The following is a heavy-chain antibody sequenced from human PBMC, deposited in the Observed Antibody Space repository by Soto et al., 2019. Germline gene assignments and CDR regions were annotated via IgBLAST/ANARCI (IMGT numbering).Heavy chain of an antibody. CDR2: IVRPFGTA. J-gene: IGHJ2*01. Sequence: QVQLVPSGAEVKKPGSSVKVSCKASGGTLNNFAVSWVRQAPGQGLEWMGGIVRPFGTANYAQKVQGRVTITSDESTSTVYMELRNLRSEDTAIYYCAISGNSRVYFDLWGRGTLVTV. CDR3: AISGNSRVYFDL. V-gene: IGHV1-69*01. D-gene: IGHD1-26*01. CDR1: GGTLNNFA.